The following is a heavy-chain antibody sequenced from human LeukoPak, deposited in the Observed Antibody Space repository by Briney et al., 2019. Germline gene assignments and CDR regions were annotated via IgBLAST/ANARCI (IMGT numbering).Heavy chain of an antibody. CDR3: ARVLYYYDSRGYRQFDY. CDR2: IYSGGST. V-gene: IGHV3-53*01. J-gene: IGHJ4*02. D-gene: IGHD3-22*01. Sequence: PGGSLRLSCAASGFAVSSSYMSWVRQAPGKGLEWVSVIYSGGSTYYADSVKGRFTVSRDNSKNTLYLQMNSLRAEDTAVYYCARVLYYYDSRGYRQFDYWGQGTLVTVSS. CDR1: GFAVSSSY.